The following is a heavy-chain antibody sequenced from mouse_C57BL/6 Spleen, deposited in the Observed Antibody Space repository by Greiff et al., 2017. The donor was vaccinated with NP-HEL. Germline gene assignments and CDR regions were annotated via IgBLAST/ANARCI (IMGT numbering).Heavy chain of an antibody. CDR2: ISYDGSN. Sequence: VQLKESGPGLVKPSQSLSLTCSVSGYSITSGYFWNWIRQFPGNQLEWLGYISYDGSNNYNPSLKNRISITRYTSKNQFFLKLNSVTTEDTATYYCARGGYYGAMDYWGQGTSVTVSS. V-gene: IGHV3-6*01. CDR3: ARGGYYGAMDY. J-gene: IGHJ4*01. CDR1: GYSITSGYF. D-gene: IGHD1-1*01.